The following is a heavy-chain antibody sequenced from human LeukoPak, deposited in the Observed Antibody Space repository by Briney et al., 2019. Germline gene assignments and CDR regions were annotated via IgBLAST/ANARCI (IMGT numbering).Heavy chain of an antibody. CDR1: GYAFTSYY. D-gene: IGHD3-10*01. Sequence: ASVKVSSKTSGYAFTSYYIHWLRQAPGQRFEWMGWSDPKSGATKYEHFQGRVTMTRDTSISTAYMELSRLTSDDTAVYYCARGNFYDNKGYSPELRYWGQGTLVTVSS. J-gene: IGHJ4*02. V-gene: IGHV1-2*02. CDR3: ARGNFYDNKGYSPELRY. CDR2: SDPKSGAT.